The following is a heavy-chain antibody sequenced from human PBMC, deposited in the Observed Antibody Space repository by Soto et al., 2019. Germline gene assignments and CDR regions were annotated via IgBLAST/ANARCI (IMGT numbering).Heavy chain of an antibody. D-gene: IGHD5-18*01. Sequence: QITLKESGPTLVKPPQTLTLTCTFSGFSLSTNAVGVGWIRQPPGKALERLALIYWDDDKRYSPSLKSRLPIAKDTSKKQVVLTMTNMHPLDTATYYWAHGCSYAHYFVSWGQGTLVTVSS. V-gene: IGHV2-5*02. J-gene: IGHJ4*02. CDR1: GFSLSTNAVG. CDR2: IYWDDDK. CDR3: AHGCSYAHYFVS.